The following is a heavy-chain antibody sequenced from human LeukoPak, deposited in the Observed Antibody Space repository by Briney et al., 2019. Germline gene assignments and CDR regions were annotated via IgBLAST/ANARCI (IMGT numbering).Heavy chain of an antibody. D-gene: IGHD2-2*01. V-gene: IGHV3-13*01. CDR2: IGTAGDT. CDR3: ARGPAGDQYFDY. J-gene: IGHJ4*02. Sequence: GGSLRLSCAASGFTFDDYAMHWVRQATGKGLEWVSAIGTAGDTYYPGSVKGRFTISRENAKNSLYLQMNSLRAGDTAVYYCARGPAGDQYFDYWGQGTLVTVSS. CDR1: GFTFDDYA.